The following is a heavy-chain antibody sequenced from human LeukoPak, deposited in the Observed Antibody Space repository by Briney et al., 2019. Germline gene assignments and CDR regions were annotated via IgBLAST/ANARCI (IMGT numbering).Heavy chain of an antibody. V-gene: IGHV3-30-3*01. CDR2: MSYDGNNK. D-gene: IGHD7-27*01. CDR3: ARARTGDSIGGFDY. J-gene: IGHJ4*02. Sequence: GRSLRLSCAASGFTFSSYAMHWVRQAPGKGLEWVAVMSYDGNNKYYADSVKGRFTISRDNSKNMLYLQMNSLRAEDTAVYYCARARTGDSIGGFDYWGQGTLVTVSS. CDR1: GFTFSSYA.